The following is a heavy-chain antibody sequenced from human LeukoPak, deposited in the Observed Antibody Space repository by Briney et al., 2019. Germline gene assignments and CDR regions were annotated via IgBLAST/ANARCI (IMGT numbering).Heavy chain of an antibody. J-gene: IGHJ4*02. CDR3: ANRVGYCSGGSCYSAGAYFDY. V-gene: IGHV3-23*01. D-gene: IGHD2-15*01. CDR2: ISGGGGST. CDR1: GFTFSSYA. Sequence: GGSLRLSCAASGFTFSSYAMSWVRQAPGKGLEWVSAISGGGGSTYYADSVKGRFTISRDNSKNTLHLQMNSLRAEDTAVYYCANRVGYCSGGSCYSAGAYFDYWGQGTLVTVSS.